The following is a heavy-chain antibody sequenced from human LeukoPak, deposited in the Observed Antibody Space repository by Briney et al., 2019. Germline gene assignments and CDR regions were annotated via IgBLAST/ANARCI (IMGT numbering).Heavy chain of an antibody. CDR3: ARGPEGGMVRGVTSPAIFDP. D-gene: IGHD3-10*01. J-gene: IGHJ5*02. Sequence: GASVKVACKASENTFTNYYMHWVRQAPGQGLEWLGLINPNGGRTAYAQNFQGRVTMTRDTSTTTLYLELSSLRAEDTAVYYCARGPEGGMVRGVTSPAIFDPWGQGTLVTVSS. CDR1: ENTFTNYY. CDR2: INPNGGRT. V-gene: IGHV1-46*01.